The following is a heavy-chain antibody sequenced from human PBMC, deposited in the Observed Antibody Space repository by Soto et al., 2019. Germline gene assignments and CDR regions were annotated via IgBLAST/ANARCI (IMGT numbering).Heavy chain of an antibody. CDR3: AKDLEYSEYYDFWSGYYVY. J-gene: IGHJ4*02. Sequence: GGSLRLSRVASGFTFNNNGMTWVRKDQGKGLEWVSSITENNDNITYADSVKGRFTISRDNSKNTLYLQMNSLRAEDTAVYYCAKDLEYSEYYDFWSGYYVYWGQGTLVTVSS. D-gene: IGHD3-3*01. CDR2: ITENNDNI. V-gene: IGHV3-23*01. CDR1: GFTFNNNG.